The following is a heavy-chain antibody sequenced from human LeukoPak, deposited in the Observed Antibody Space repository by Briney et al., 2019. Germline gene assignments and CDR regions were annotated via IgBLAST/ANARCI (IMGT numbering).Heavy chain of an antibody. CDR3: ARRRFITGLDYYHYMDV. CDR2: IYDSGNT. CDR1: GRSISSSSYH. J-gene: IGHJ6*03. Sequence: PSQTLSLTCTVSGRSISSSSYHCGRLRQPPGKGLEWIGGIYDSGNTYYNQSLKSGVTISVDTSRNQFSLRLSSVTAADAAVYYCARRRFITGLDYYHYMDVWGKGTTVTVSS. V-gene: IGHV4-39*01. D-gene: IGHD1-14*01.